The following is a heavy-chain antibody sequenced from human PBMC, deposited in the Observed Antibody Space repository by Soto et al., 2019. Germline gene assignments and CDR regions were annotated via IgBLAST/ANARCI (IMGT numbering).Heavy chain of an antibody. V-gene: IGHV3-30*18. Sequence: PGGSLRISCETSGFTFSVYGMHWVRQAPGKGLEWLAVISHDGSDKYYADSVRGRFTISRDNSENTLYLQMNSLRPEDTAVYYCAKEDVWFAKDYWGQGTMVTVSS. CDR1: GFTFSVYG. CDR2: ISHDGSDK. D-gene: IGHD3-10*01. J-gene: IGHJ4*02. CDR3: AKEDVWFAKDY.